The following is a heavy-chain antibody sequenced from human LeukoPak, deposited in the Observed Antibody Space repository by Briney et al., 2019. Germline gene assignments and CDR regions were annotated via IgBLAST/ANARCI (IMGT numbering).Heavy chain of an antibody. CDR1: GFTFSNYE. J-gene: IGHJ4*02. CDR3: AKQGVEMATIIGY. D-gene: IGHD5-24*01. V-gene: IGHV3-48*03. CDR2: VNHDGASI. Sequence: GGSLRLSCAASGFTFSNYEMNWVRQVPGKGLEWLSYVNHDGASIYYADSVKGRFAISRDNAKKSLYLQMSSLRAEDTAVYYCAKQGVEMATIIGYWGQGTLVTASS.